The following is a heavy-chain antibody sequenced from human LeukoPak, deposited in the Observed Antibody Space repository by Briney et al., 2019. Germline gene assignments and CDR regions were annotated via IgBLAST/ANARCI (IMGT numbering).Heavy chain of an antibody. Sequence: SETLSLICAVYGGSFSGYYWSWIRQPPGKGLEWIGEINHSGSTNYNPSLKSRVTISVDTSKNQFSLKLSSVTAADTAVYYCAVGGYDSSGPPDYWGQGTLVTVSS. J-gene: IGHJ4*02. CDR1: GGSFSGYY. CDR2: INHSGST. CDR3: AVGGYDSSGPPDY. V-gene: IGHV4-34*01. D-gene: IGHD3-22*01.